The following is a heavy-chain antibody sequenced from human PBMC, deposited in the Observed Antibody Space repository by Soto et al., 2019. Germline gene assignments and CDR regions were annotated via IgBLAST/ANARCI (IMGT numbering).Heavy chain of an antibody. CDR1: GFTFSSYG. V-gene: IGHV3-30*18. CDR2: ISYDGSNK. Sequence: GGSLRLSCAASGFTFSSYGMHWVRQAPGKGLEWVAVISYDGSNKYYADSVEGRFTISRDNSKNTLYLQMNSLRAEDTAVYYCAKFTGSSWYAPFGAWGQGTLVTVSS. CDR3: AKFTGSSWYAPFGA. J-gene: IGHJ5*02. D-gene: IGHD6-13*01.